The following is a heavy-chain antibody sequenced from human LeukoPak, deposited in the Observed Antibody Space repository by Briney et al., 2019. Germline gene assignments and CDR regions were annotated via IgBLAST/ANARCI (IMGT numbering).Heavy chain of an antibody. J-gene: IGHJ3*02. CDR3: ARAWDSSGYRGAFHI. D-gene: IGHD3-22*01. Sequence: SETLSLTCTVSGGFISSYYWSWIRQPPGKGLEWIGYIHYRGSTNYNPSLRSRVTMSVDTSKNQFSLKLSSVTAADTAVYYCARAWDSSGYRGAFHIWGQGTMVTVSS. CDR1: GGFISSYY. V-gene: IGHV4-59*01. CDR2: IHYRGST.